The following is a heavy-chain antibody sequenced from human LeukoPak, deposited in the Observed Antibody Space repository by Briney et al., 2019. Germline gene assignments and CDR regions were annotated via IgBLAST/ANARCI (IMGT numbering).Heavy chain of an antibody. J-gene: IGHJ6*03. CDR1: GFTFSDYY. Sequence: PGGSLRLSCAASGFTFSDYYMSWIRQAPGKGLEWVSSISSSGTTIYYADSVKGRFTISRDNAKSSLYLQMNSLRAEDTAVYYCARVFLYYMDVWGKGTTVTISS. CDR2: ISSSGTTI. CDR3: ARVFLYYMDV. V-gene: IGHV3-11*04. D-gene: IGHD3-10*02.